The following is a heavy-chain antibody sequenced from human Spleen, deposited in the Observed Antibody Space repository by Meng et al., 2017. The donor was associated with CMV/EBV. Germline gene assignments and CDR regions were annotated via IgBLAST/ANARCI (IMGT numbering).Heavy chain of an antibody. D-gene: IGHD2-2*01. J-gene: IGHJ4*02. CDR2: ISSSSSYI. CDR3: ARDGGGIIVPAADDY. V-gene: IGHV3-21*01. CDR1: GFTFSSYS. Sequence: GEFLKISCAASGFTFSSYSMNWVRQAPGKGLEWVSSISSSSSYIYYADSVKGRFTISRDNAKNSLYLQMNSLRAEDTAVYYCARDGGGIIVPAADDYWGQGTLVTVSS.